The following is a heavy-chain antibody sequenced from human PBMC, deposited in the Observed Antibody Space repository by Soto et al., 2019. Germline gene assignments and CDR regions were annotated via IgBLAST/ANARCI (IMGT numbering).Heavy chain of an antibody. D-gene: IGHD3-3*01. J-gene: IGHJ4*02. V-gene: IGHV3-30-3*01. Sequence: GGSLRLSCAASGFTFSSYAMHWVRQAPGKGLEWVAVISYDGSNKYYADSVKGRFTISRDNSKNTPYLQMNSLRAEDTAVYYCARDLADFLDYWGQGTLVTVSS. CDR3: ARDLADFLDY. CDR1: GFTFSSYA. CDR2: ISYDGSNK.